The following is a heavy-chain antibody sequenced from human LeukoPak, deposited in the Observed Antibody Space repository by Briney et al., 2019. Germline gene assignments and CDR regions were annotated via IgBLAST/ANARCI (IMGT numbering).Heavy chain of an antibody. CDR1: GGSFSGYY. Sequence: PETLSLTCAVYGGSFSGYYWSWIRQPPGKGLEWIGEINHSGSTNYNPSLKSRVTISVDTSKNQLSLKLSSVTAADTAVYYCARVGGYDSEGPRVEGYYYDSSGYYYYFDYWGQGTLVTVSS. CDR3: ARVGGYDSEGPRVEGYYYDSSGYYYYFDY. CDR2: INHSGST. D-gene: IGHD3-22*01. J-gene: IGHJ4*02. V-gene: IGHV4-34*01.